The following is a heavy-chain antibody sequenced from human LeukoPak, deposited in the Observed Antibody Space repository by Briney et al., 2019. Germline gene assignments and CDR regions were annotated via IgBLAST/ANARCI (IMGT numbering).Heavy chain of an antibody. CDR1: GFSVSSSGLA. J-gene: IGHJ4*02. D-gene: IGHD1-1*01. CDR2: IYWNDDD. CDR3: AHLTTSAFYYDF. V-gene: IGHV2-5*01. Sequence: ESGPTLVNXTETLTLTCTCSGFSVSSSGLAVGWIRQPPGKALEWLGHIYWNDDDRYSTSLKSRLTITRDTSENQVVLTMTNMDPVDTATYYCAHLTTSAFYYDFWGQGALVTVSS.